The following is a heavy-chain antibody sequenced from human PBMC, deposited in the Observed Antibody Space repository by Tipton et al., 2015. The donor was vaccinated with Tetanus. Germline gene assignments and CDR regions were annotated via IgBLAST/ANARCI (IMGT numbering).Heavy chain of an antibody. J-gene: IGHJ4*02. Sequence: TLSLTCTVSGGSISTGGYSWNWIRQLTGKGLEWIGYIYDSGNTHYNPSLKSRVTISIDGSKTQFSLKLTSVTAADTAVYYCAKNHPPPGYPYGGFHSWGQGPLVPVSS. V-gene: IGHV4-31*03. CDR2: IYDSGNT. CDR3: AKNHPPPGYPYGGFHS. CDR1: GGSISTGGYS. D-gene: IGHD2-2*03.